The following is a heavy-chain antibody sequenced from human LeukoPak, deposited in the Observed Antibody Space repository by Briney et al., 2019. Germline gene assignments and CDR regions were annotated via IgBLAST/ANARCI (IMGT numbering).Heavy chain of an antibody. Sequence: ASVKVSCKASGYTFTSYAMNWVRQAPGQGLEWMGWINTNTGNPTYAQGFTGRFVSSLDTSVSTAYLQISSLKAEDTAVYYCAWGDYYDSSGYPDAFDIWGQGTMVTVSS. CDR3: AWGDYYDSSGYPDAFDI. CDR2: INTNTGNP. CDR1: GYTFTSYA. J-gene: IGHJ3*02. V-gene: IGHV7-4-1*02. D-gene: IGHD3-22*01.